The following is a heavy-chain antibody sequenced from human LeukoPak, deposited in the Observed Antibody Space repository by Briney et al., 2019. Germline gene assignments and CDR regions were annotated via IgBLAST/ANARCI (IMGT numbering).Heavy chain of an antibody. CDR1: GFIFSYYA. J-gene: IGHJ4*02. Sequence: QPGGSLRLSCAASGFIFSYYAMHWVRQAPGKGLEWVAVTSYDGSNKYYADSVKGRFTISRDNSKNTLYLQMNSLRAEDTAVYYCARDDCSSISCYIGLGYWGQGTLVTVSS. CDR2: TSYDGSNK. V-gene: IGHV3-30*16. CDR3: ARDDCSSISCYIGLGY. D-gene: IGHD2-2*02.